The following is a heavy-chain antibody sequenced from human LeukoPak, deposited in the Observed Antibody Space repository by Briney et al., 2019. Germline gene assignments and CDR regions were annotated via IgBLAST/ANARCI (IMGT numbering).Heavy chain of an antibody. CDR3: AALVGATFGAFDI. D-gene: IGHD1-26*01. Sequence: GASVKVSCKASGYTFTSYDINWVRQATGQGLEWMGWMNPNSGNTGYAQKFQGRVTITRNTSISTAYMELSSLRSEDTAVYYCAALVGATFGAFDIWGQGTMVTVSS. CDR1: GYTFTSYD. CDR2: MNPNSGNT. V-gene: IGHV1-8*03. J-gene: IGHJ3*02.